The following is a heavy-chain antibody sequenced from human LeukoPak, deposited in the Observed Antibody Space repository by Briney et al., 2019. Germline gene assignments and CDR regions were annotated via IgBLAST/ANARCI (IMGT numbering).Heavy chain of an antibody. V-gene: IGHV4-4*07. CDR2: IYTSGST. CDR1: GGSINSYY. CDR3: ARAPLRYCSGGSCYSDFDY. J-gene: IGHJ4*02. D-gene: IGHD2-15*01. Sequence: PSGTLSLTCTVSGGSINSYYWSWIRQPAGKGLEWIGRIYTSGSTNYNPSLKSRVTISLDKSKNQFSLHLSSVTAADTAVYYCARAPLRYCSGGSCYSDFDYWGQGTLVTVSS.